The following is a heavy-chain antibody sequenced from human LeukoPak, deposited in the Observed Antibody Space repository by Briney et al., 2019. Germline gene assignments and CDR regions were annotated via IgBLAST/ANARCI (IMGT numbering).Heavy chain of an antibody. CDR3: TKDSSAYYDSSGYN. J-gene: IGHJ4*02. Sequence: SETLSLTCTVPGGSIASGSYYWSWIRQPAGEGLEWIGRIYASGSTNYNPSLKSRVTISLDTSKNQFSLKLSSVTAADTAVYYCTKDSSAYYDSSGYNWGQGTLVTVSS. CDR2: IYASGST. V-gene: IGHV4-61*02. D-gene: IGHD3-22*01. CDR1: GGSIASGSYY.